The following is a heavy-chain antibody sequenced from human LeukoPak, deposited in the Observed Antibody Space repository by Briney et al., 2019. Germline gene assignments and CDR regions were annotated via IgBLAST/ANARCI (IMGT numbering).Heavy chain of an antibody. D-gene: IGHD5-18*01. CDR2: IYYSGST. CDR3: ARDQLANWFDP. Sequence: SETLSLTCTVSGGSISSYYWSWIRQPPGKGLEWIGYIYYSGSTNYNPSLKSRVTISVDTSRNQFSLKLSSVTAADTAVYYCARDQLANWFDPWGQGTLVTVSS. J-gene: IGHJ5*02. V-gene: IGHV4-59*01. CDR1: GGSISSYY.